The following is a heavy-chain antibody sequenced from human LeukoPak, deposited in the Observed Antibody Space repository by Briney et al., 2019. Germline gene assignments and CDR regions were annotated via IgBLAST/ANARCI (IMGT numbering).Heavy chain of an antibody. D-gene: IGHD5-24*01. V-gene: IGHV3-15*01. CDR2: IKSRTDGGTT. CDR1: GITFTNAW. J-gene: IGHJ4*02. Sequence: GGSLRLFCAASGITFTNAWMYWVRQAPGKGLEWVARIKSRTDGGTTDYAAPVKGRFTISRDDSKNTLYLEMNSLKTEDTGVFYCATRINRDGYNWAFDHWGQGTLVTVSS. CDR3: ATRINRDGYNWAFDH.